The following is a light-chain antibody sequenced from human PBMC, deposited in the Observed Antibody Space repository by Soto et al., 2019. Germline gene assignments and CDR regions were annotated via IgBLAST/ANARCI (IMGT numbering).Light chain of an antibody. CDR1: TSNIGKNY. V-gene: IGLV1-51*01. CDR2: DNI. Sequence: QSVLTQPPSVSAAPGQRVTISCSGSTSNIGKNYLSWYQQLPGAAPKLLIYDNIQRSSGIPDRFSGSKSGTSATLGITGLQTGDEADYYCATWDSSLRAVVFGGGTKLNVL. J-gene: IGLJ2*01. CDR3: ATWDSSLRAVV.